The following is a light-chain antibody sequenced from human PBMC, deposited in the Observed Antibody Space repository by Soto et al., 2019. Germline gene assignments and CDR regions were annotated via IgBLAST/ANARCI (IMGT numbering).Light chain of an antibody. CDR3: ATWDGSLNWV. CDR2: NNN. J-gene: IGLJ3*02. Sequence: QPVLTQPPSASGTPGQRVTVSCSGSTSNIGSHAVNWYQHFSGTAPRLLIYNNNLRPSGVPDRFSGSKSGTSASLAISGLQSDDEADYYCATWDGSLNWVFGGGTKVTVL. CDR1: TSNIGSHA. V-gene: IGLV1-44*01.